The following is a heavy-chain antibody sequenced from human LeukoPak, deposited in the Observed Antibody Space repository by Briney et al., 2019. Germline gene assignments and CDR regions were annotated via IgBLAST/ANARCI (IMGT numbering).Heavy chain of an antibody. CDR3: ARGNYVWGSYRTFDY. V-gene: IGHV3-21*04. CDR2: ISSRTSYI. CDR1: GFTFSRYS. J-gene: IGHJ4*02. D-gene: IGHD3-16*02. Sequence: NPGGSLRLSCAASGFTFSRYSMNWVRQAPGKGLEWVSSISSRTSYIYYADSVKGRFTISRDNAKNSLYLQMNSLRAEDTAVYYCARGNYVWGSYRTFDYWGQGTLVTVPS.